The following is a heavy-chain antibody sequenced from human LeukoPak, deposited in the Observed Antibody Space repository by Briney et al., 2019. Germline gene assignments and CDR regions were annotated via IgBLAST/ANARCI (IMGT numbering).Heavy chain of an antibody. Sequence: SETLSLTCTVSGGSISSYYWSWIRQPPGKGLEWIGYIYYSGSTNYNPSLKSRVTISVDTSKNQFSLKLSSVTAADTAVYYCARDSGYYGSAVWGQGTLVTVSS. CDR2: IYYSGST. CDR3: ARDSGYYGSAV. J-gene: IGHJ4*02. CDR1: GGSISSYY. V-gene: IGHV4-59*01. D-gene: IGHD3-10*01.